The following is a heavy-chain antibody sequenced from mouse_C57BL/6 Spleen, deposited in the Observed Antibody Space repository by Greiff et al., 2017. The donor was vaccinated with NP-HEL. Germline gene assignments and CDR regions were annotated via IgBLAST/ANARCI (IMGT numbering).Heavy chain of an antibody. CDR1: GYTFTDYY. D-gene: IGHD1-1*01. Sequence: VQLQQSGPELVKPGASVKISCKASGYTFTDYYMNWVKQSHGKSLEWIGDINPNNGGTSYNQKFKGKATLTVDKSPSTAYMELRSLTSEDSAVYYCARVRGSSYWYFDVWGTGTTVTVSS. V-gene: IGHV1-26*01. J-gene: IGHJ1*03. CDR2: INPNNGGT. CDR3: ARVRGSSYWYFDV.